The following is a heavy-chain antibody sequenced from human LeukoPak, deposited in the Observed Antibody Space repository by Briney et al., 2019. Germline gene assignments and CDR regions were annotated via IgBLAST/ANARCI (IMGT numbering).Heavy chain of an antibody. V-gene: IGHV1-46*03. CDR3: ARLFSQDDAFDI. CDR2: INPSGGST. Sequence: ASAKVSCKASGYTFTSYYMHWVRQAPGQGLEWMGIINPSGGSTSYAQKFQGRVTMTRDTSTSTVYMELSSLRSEDTAVYYCARLFSQDDAFDIWGQGTMVTVSS. CDR1: GYTFTSYY. J-gene: IGHJ3*02.